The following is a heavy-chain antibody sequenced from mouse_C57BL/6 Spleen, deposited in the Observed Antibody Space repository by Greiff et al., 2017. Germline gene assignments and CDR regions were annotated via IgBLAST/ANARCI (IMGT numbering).Heavy chain of an antibody. CDR3: TRYPYDYDEEGYFDY. V-gene: IGHV1-5*01. CDR1: GYTFTSYC. D-gene: IGHD2-4*01. Sequence: EVQLQQSGTVLARPGASVKMSCKTSGYTFTSYCMHWVKQRPGQGLEWIGAIYPGNSDTSYNQKFKGKAKLTAVTSASTAYLELSSLTNEDSAVYYSTRYPYDYDEEGYFDYWGQGTTLTVSS. J-gene: IGHJ2*01. CDR2: IYPGNSDT.